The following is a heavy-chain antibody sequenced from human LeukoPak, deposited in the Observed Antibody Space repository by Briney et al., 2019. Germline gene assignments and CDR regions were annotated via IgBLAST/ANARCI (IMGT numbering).Heavy chain of an antibody. CDR1: GFTFSSYG. V-gene: IGHV3-30*02. D-gene: IGHD2-2*01. Sequence: GGSLRLSCAASGFTFSSYGMHWVRQAPGKGLEWVAFIRYDGSNKYYADSVKGRFTISRDNSKNTLYLQVNSLRAEDTAVYYCAKGDCSSTSCSRFNYYYYMDVWGKGTTVIVSS. J-gene: IGHJ6*03. CDR2: IRYDGSNK. CDR3: AKGDCSSTSCSRFNYYYYMDV.